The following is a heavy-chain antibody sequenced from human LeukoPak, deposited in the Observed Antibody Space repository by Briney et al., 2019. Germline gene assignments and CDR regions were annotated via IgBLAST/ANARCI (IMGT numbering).Heavy chain of an antibody. Sequence: PGRSLRLSCAASGFTFSSYAMHWVRQAPSKGLEWVAVISYDGSNKYYADSVKGRFTISRDNSKNTLYLQMNSLRAEDTAVYYCARGLNLYYFDYWGQGTLVTVSS. CDR3: ARGLNLYYFDY. D-gene: IGHD1-14*01. J-gene: IGHJ4*02. CDR1: GFTFSSYA. V-gene: IGHV3-30*04. CDR2: ISYDGSNK.